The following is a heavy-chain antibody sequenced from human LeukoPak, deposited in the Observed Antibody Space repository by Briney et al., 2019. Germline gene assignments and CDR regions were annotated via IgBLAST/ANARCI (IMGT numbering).Heavy chain of an antibody. CDR2: MNPNSGNT. Sequence: ASVKVSCKASGYTFTSYDINWVRQATGQGLEWMGWMNPNSGNTGYAQKFQGRVTITTDTSTSTAYMELRSLRSDDKAVYYCARAPRYCSSTSCQGGNWFDPWGQGTLVTVSS. CDR3: ARAPRYCSSTSCQGGNWFDP. J-gene: IGHJ5*02. CDR1: GYTFTSYD. D-gene: IGHD2-2*01. V-gene: IGHV1-8*03.